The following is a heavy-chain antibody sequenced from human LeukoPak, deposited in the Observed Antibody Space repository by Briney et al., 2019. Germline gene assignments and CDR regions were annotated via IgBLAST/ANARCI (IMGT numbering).Heavy chain of an antibody. V-gene: IGHV1-2*02. D-gene: IGHD3-22*01. Sequence: ASVKVSCKASGYTFTGYYMHWVRQAPGQGLEWMGWINPNSGGTNYAQKFQGRVTMTRDTSISTAYMELSRLRSDDTAVYYCARDGDGNYYDSSGYTSWGQGTLVTVSS. CDR3: ARDGDGNYYDSSGYTS. CDR1: GYTFTGYY. CDR2: INPNSGGT. J-gene: IGHJ4*02.